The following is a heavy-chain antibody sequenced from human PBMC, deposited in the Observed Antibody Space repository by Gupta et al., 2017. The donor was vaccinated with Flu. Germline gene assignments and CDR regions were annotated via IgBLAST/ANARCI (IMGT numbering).Heavy chain of an antibody. D-gene: IGHD5-18*01. CDR1: GGSISSGGYY. CDR2: IYYSGRT. CDR3: ARDRYDGYDASYAFDI. V-gene: IGHV4-31*03. Sequence: QVQLQESGPGLVKPSQTLSLTCTVSGGSISSGGYYWSWIRQHPGKGLEWIGYIYYSGRTYYNPSRKSRVTISVDTSKNQCGLQLSSLTAAETAVDYCARDRYDGYDASYAFDIGVQGRMIAVSS. J-gene: IGHJ3*02.